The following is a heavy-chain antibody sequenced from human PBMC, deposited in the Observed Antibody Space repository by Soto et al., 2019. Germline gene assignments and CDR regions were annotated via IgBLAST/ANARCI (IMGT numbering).Heavy chain of an antibody. J-gene: IGHJ5*02. Sequence: PSETPSLTCTVSGGSISVYYWSWIRQPPGKGLEWIGYIYYSGSTNYNPSLKSRVTISVDTSKNQFSLKLSSVTAADTAVYYCARPQTTVTRWLDPWGQGTLVTVSS. CDR1: GGSISVYY. D-gene: IGHD4-17*01. CDR2: IYYSGST. V-gene: IGHV4-59*12. CDR3: ARPQTTVTRWLDP.